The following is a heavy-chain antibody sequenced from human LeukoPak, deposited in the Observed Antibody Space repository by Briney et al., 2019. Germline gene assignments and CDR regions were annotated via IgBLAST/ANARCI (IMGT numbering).Heavy chain of an antibody. V-gene: IGHV3-21*01. CDR3: ARGLCTNTDCANFGMDV. CDR2: IGSGSAYM. J-gene: IGHJ6*02. D-gene: IGHD2-8*01. Sequence: GGSLRLSCAASRFTFSSYNMIWVRQAPGKGLEWVSSIGSGSAYMYYADSVKGRFTISRDNAKNSLYLQMNSLRAEDTAAYCCARGLCTNTDCANFGMDVWGQGTTVTVSS. CDR1: RFTFSSYN.